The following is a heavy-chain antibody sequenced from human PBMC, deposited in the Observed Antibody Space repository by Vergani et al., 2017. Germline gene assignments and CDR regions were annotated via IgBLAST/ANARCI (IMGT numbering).Heavy chain of an antibody. CDR2: IYHSGST. V-gene: IGHV4-34*01. J-gene: IGHJ4*02. D-gene: IGHD3-9*01. Sequence: QVQLQQWGAGLLKPSETLSLTCAVYGGSFSGYYWSWIRQPPGKGLEWIGSIYHSGSTYYNPSLKSRVTISVDTSKNQFSLKLSSVTAADTAVYYCARDTFYSIFFWGQGTLVTVSS. CDR3: ARDTFYSIFF. CDR1: GGSFSGYY.